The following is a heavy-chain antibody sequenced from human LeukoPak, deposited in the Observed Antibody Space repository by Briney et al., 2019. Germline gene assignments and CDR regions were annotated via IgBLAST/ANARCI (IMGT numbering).Heavy chain of an antibody. CDR1: GGSIRSTTYY. Sequence: SETLSLTCSVSGGSIRSTTYYWGWIRQPPGKGPEWIGSIYYSGNTYYSPSLMSRAPISVDTSKYQFSLNLSAVTAADTAVYYCAKAPHFFDTSGSRYYFDYWGQGALVTVSS. CDR3: AKAPHFFDTSGSRYYFDY. J-gene: IGHJ4*02. D-gene: IGHD3-22*01. CDR2: IYYSGNT. V-gene: IGHV4-39*07.